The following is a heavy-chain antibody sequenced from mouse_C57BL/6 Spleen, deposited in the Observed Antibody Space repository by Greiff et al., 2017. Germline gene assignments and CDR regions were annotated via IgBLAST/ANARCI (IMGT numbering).Heavy chain of an antibody. J-gene: IGHJ1*03. Sequence: QVQLQQPGAELVMPGASVKLSCKASGYTFTSYWMHWVKQRPGQGLEWIGEIDPSDSYTNYNQKFKGKSTLTVDKSSSTAYMQLSSLTSEDSAVYYCARKERLLTTVVYWYFDVWGTGTTVTVSS. CDR1: GYTFTSYW. CDR3: ARKERLLTTVVYWYFDV. CDR2: IDPSDSYT. V-gene: IGHV1-69*01. D-gene: IGHD1-1*01.